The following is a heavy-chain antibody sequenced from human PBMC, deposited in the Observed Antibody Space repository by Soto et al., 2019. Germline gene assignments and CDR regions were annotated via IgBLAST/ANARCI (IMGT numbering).Heavy chain of an antibody. J-gene: IGHJ5*02. CDR3: ARDNGMAGSFDP. CDR1: GFTFSKYS. CDR2: ITSSSSTI. D-gene: IGHD2-8*01. V-gene: IGHV3-48*02. Sequence: PGGSLRLSCAASGFTFSKYSMNWARQAPGKGLEWISYITSSSSTIYYADSVKGRFTISRDNAKNSLHLQMNSLRDEDPAMYYCARDNGMAGSFDPWGQGTLVTVSS.